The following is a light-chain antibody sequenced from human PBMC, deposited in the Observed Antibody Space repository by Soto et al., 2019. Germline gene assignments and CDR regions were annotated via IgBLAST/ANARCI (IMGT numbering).Light chain of an antibody. V-gene: IGLV2-14*03. J-gene: IGLJ1*01. CDR3: SSYTYRSTDL. CDR1: SSDVGGYNS. CDR2: NVY. Sequence: QSVLTQPASVSGSPGQSITISCTGTSSDVGGYNSVSWYQHHPGKAPKLMIYNVYNRPSGVFHRFSGSKSGSTASLTISGLQAEDEADYYCSSYTYRSTDLFGTGTKVTVL.